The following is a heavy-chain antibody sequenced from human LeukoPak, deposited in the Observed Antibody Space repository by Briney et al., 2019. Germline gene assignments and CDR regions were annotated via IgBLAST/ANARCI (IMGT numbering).Heavy chain of an antibody. CDR1: GGSISSGSYF. CDR3: AKDFGT. D-gene: IGHD3-3*01. CDR2: IYTSGST. Sequence: SETLSLTCTVSGGSISSGSYFWNWIRQPAGKALEWIGRIYTSGSTNYNPSLKSRVTISLDTSKNQFSLKLSSVTAADTAVYYCAKDFGTWGQGTLVTVST. V-gene: IGHV4-61*02. J-gene: IGHJ4*02.